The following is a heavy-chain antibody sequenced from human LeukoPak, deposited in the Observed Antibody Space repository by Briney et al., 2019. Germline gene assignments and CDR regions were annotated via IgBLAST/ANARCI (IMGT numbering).Heavy chain of an antibody. Sequence: GGSLRLSCAASGFTVSNNYISWVRQAPGKGLEWVAVISDDGSNKYYADSVKGRFTISRDNSKNTLYLQMNSLRAEDTAVYYCARDLGYCSSTSCYPTFDYWGQGTLVTVSS. D-gene: IGHD2-2*01. CDR1: GFTVSNNY. V-gene: IGHV3-30-3*01. CDR3: ARDLGYCSSTSCYPTFDY. CDR2: ISDDGSNK. J-gene: IGHJ4*02.